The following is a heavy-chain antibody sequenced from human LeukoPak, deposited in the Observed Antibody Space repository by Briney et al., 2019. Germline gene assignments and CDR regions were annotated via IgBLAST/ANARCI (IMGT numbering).Heavy chain of an antibody. CDR3: ARWYYYDSSGAVDY. D-gene: IGHD3-22*01. CDR1: GGSISSYY. V-gene: IGHV4-59*01. Sequence: PSETLSLTCTVSGGSISSYYWSWIRQPPGKGLEWIGYIYYTGSTNYNPSLKSRVTISVDTSKNQFSLKLCSVTAADTAVYYCARWYYYDSSGAVDYWGQGTLVTVSS. CDR2: IYYTGST. J-gene: IGHJ4*02.